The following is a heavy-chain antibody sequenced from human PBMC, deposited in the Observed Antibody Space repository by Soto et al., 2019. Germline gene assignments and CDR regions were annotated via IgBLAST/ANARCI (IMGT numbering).Heavy chain of an antibody. CDR3: AKDRGVGNVDTPNE. CDR2: ISYDGSNK. J-gene: IGHJ4*02. Sequence: GGSLRLSCAASGFTFSSYGMHWVRQAPGKGLEWVAVISYDGSNKYYADSVKGRFTISRDNSKNTLYLQMNSLRAEDTAVYYCAKDRGVGNVDTPNEWGQGTLVTVSS. V-gene: IGHV3-30*18. D-gene: IGHD5-18*01. CDR1: GFTFSSYG.